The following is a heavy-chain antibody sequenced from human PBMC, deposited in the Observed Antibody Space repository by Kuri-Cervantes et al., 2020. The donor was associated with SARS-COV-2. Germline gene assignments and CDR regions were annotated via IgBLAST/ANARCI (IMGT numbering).Heavy chain of an antibody. J-gene: IGHJ6*02. D-gene: IGHD2-15*01. Sequence: GSLRLSCTVSGGSISSYYWSWIRQPPGKGLEWIGYIYYSGSTNYNPSLKSRVTISVDTSKNQFSLKLSSVTAAETAVYYCARVGRYCSGGSCYSWVSNHYYGMDVWGQGTMVTVSS. CDR1: GGSISSYY. CDR2: IYYSGST. V-gene: IGHV4-59*12. CDR3: ARVGRYCSGGSCYSWVSNHYYGMDV.